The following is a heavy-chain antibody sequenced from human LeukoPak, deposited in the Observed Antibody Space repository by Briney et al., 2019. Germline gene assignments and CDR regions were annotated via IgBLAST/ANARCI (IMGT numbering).Heavy chain of an antibody. V-gene: IGHV3-23*01. J-gene: IGHJ4*02. Sequence: GGSLRLSCAASGFTLSSFAMNWVRQAPGKGLEWVSAISCSGGTTFYADSVKGRLTISRDNSKNTLYLQMNSLRAEDTAVYYGVKRFVDYPFDFWGQGTLVTVSS. CDR2: ISCSGGTT. CDR1: GFTLSSFA. CDR3: VKRFVDYPFDF. D-gene: IGHD3-10*01.